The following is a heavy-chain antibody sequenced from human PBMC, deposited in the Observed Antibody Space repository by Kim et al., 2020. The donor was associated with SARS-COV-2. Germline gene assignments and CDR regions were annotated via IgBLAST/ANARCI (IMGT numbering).Heavy chain of an antibody. D-gene: IGHD2-15*01. CDR3: ATLAVLGYCSGGSCYSGAPGV. V-gene: IGHV1-69*13. J-gene: IGHJ6*02. CDR1: GGTFSSYA. CDR2: IIPIFGTA. Sequence: SVKVSCKASGGTFSSYAISWVRQAPGQGLEWMGGIIPIFGTANYAQKFQGRVTITADESTSTAYMELSSLRSEDTAVYYCATLAVLGYCSGGSCYSGAPGVWGQGTTVTVSS.